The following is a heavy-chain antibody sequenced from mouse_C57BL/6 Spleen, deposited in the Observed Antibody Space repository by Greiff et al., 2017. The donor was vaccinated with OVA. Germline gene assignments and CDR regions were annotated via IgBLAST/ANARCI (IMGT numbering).Heavy chain of an antibody. CDR1: GFTFSDYY. D-gene: IGHD1-1*01. J-gene: IGHJ4*01. V-gene: IGHV5-16*01. CDR2: INYDGSST. CDR3: ARDQDTTGHMDD. Sequence: EVQLVESEGGLVQPGSSMKLSCTASGFTFSDYYMAWVRQVPEKGLEWVANINYDGSSTYYLDSLKSRFIISRDNATNILYLQMSSLKSEDTATYYCARDQDTTGHMDDWGQGTSVTVSS.